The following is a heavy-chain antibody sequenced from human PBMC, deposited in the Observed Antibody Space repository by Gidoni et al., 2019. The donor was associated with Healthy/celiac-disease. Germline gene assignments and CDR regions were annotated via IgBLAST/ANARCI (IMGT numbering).Heavy chain of an antibody. J-gene: IGHJ4*02. CDR3: ARHNGAAAGDYYFDY. Sequence: QLQLQESGPGLVKPSETLSLTCTVSGGSISSSSYYWGWIRQPPGKGLEWIGSIYYSGSTYYNPSLKSRVTISVDTSKNQFSLKLSSVTAADTAVYYCARHNGAAAGDYYFDYWGQGTLVTVSS. V-gene: IGHV4-39*01. CDR1: GGSISSSSYY. D-gene: IGHD6-13*01. CDR2: IYYSGST.